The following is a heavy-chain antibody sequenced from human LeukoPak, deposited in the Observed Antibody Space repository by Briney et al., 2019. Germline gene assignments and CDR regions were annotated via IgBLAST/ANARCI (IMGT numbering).Heavy chain of an antibody. CDR2: ISDGGGST. J-gene: IGHJ3*01. V-gene: IGHV3-23*01. CDR1: GFTFSSYA. CDR3: AKAPTGGYSAFDV. D-gene: IGHD7-27*01. Sequence: LTGGSLRLSCAASGFTFSSYAMSWVRQAPGKGLEWVSAISDGGGSTYYADSVKGRFTISRDNSKNTLYLQMNSLRAEDTALYYCAKAPTGGYSAFDVWGQGTMVTVSS.